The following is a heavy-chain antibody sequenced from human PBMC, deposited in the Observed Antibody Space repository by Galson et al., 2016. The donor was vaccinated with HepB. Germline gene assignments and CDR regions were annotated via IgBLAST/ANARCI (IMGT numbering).Heavy chain of an antibody. CDR1: GVTFSSYG. V-gene: IGHV3-33*01. Sequence: SLRLSCAASGVTFSSYGMHWVRQAPGKGLEWVAVIWYDGINKYYADSVKGRFTISRDNSKNTVYLQMNSLRAEDTAVYYCARDPGITMVRGVTALNWFDPWGQGTLVTVSS. D-gene: IGHD3-10*01. CDR3: ARDPGITMVRGVTALNWFDP. J-gene: IGHJ5*02. CDR2: IWYDGINK.